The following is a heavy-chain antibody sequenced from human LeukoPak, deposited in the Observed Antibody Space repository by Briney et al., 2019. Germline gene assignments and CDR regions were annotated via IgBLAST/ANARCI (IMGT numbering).Heavy chain of an antibody. CDR1: GGSISSGSYY. Sequence: SETPSLTCTVSGGSISSGSYYWSWIRQPAGKGLEWIGRIYTSGSTNYNPSLKSRVTISVDTSKNQFSLKLSSVTAADTAVYYCAREVFGMSGRTMIVEVDAFDIWGQGTMVTVSS. CDR2: IYTSGST. D-gene: IGHD3-22*01. V-gene: IGHV4-61*02. J-gene: IGHJ3*02. CDR3: AREVFGMSGRTMIVEVDAFDI.